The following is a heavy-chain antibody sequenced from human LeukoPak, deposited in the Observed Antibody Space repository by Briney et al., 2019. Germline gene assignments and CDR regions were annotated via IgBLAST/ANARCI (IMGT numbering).Heavy chain of an antibody. J-gene: IGHJ4*02. CDR1: GFIFSSYG. CDR3: ARDKLPGYSSSWDAHIFDY. D-gene: IGHD6-13*01. Sequence: GGSLRLSCAASGFIFSSYGMNWVRQAPGKGLEWVSYISSSSSTIYYADSVKGRFTISRDNAKNTLYLQMNSLRVEDTAVYYCARDKLPGYSSSWDAHIFDYWGQGTLVTVSS. V-gene: IGHV3-48*04. CDR2: ISSSSSTI.